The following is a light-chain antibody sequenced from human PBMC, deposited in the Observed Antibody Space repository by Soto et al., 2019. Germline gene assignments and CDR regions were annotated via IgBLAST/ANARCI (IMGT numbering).Light chain of an antibody. V-gene: IGLV2-11*01. Sequence: QSALTQPRSVSGSPGQSVTISCTGTSSDVGAYNYVSWYQQYPGKAPKLLIYDVTKRPSGVPDRFSGSKSGNTASLTISGLQAEDEADYYCCSYPSLFGGGTQLTV. CDR3: CSYPSL. CDR1: SSDVGAYNY. CDR2: DVT. J-gene: IGLJ2*01.